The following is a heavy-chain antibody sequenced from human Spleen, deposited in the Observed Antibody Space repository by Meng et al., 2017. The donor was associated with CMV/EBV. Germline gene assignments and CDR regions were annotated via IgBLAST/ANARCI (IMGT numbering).Heavy chain of an antibody. CDR2: IRYDGSNK. D-gene: IGHD6-6*01. V-gene: IGHV3-30*02. CDR3: AKMRPARQSHYFDY. J-gene: IGHJ4*02. CDR1: GFTFSSYG. Sequence: GESLKISCAASGFTFSSYGMHWVRQAPGKGLEWVAFIRYDGSNKYYADSVKGRFTISRDNSKNTLYLQMNSLRAEDTAVYYCAKMRPARQSHYFDYWCQGTLVTVSS.